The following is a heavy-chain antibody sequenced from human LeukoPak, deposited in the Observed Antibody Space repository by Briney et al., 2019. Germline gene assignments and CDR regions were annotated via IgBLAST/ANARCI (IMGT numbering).Heavy chain of an antibody. D-gene: IGHD3-10*01. J-gene: IGHJ4*02. CDR3: ASRTPNNYYGSGSYSALFDY. CDR2: IYYSGST. Sequence: SETLSLTCTLSGGSISSSSYYWGWIRQPPGKGLEWIGSIYYSGSTYYNPSLKSRVTISVDTSKNQFSLKLSSVTAADTAVYYCASRTPNNYYGSGSYSALFDYWGQGTLVSVSS. CDR1: GGSISSSSYY. V-gene: IGHV4-39*01.